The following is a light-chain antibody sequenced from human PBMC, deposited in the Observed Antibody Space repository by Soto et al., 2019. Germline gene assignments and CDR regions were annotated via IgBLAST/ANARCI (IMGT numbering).Light chain of an antibody. CDR1: QSISTY. V-gene: IGKV1-39*01. Sequence: DIQMTQSPSSLSASVGDRVTITCRASQSISTYLNWYQQKPGKAPKLLIYAASRLQGGVPSRFSGSGSGTDFTLTISNLQPEDFATYYCQQSSNVFFNFGPGTKVDIK. CDR2: AAS. J-gene: IGKJ3*01. CDR3: QQSSNVFFN.